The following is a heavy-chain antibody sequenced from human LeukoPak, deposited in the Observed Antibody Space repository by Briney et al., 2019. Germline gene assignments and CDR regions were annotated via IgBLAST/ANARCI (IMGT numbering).Heavy chain of an antibody. CDR2: ISGSGGSK. CDR1: GFTFSSYA. J-gene: IGHJ4*02. V-gene: IGHV3-23*01. D-gene: IGHD1-26*01. CDR3: AKDESGSYDY. Sequence: GGSLRLSCAASGFTFSSYAMSWVRQAPGKGLEWVSAISGSGGSKYYADSVKGRFTISRDNYKKTVYLQMNSLRAEETAVYYCAKDESGSYDYWGQGTLVTVSS.